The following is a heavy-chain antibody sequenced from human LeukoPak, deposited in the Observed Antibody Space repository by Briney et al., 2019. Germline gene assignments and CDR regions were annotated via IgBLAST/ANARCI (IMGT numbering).Heavy chain of an antibody. D-gene: IGHD2-8*01. J-gene: IGHJ3*02. CDR1: GGSISSYY. V-gene: IGHV4-59*08. Sequence: SETLSLTCTVSGGSISSYYWTWLRQPPGKGLEWVGYISYSGNTNHNPSLKSRVTMSVDTSKSQFSLKLNSVTAADTAVYYCACLSSNGRRAFDIWGQGTMVTVSS. CDR2: ISYSGNT. CDR3: ACLSSNGRRAFDI.